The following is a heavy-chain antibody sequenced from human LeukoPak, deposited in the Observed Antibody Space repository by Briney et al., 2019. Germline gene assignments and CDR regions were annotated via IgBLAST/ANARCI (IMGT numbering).Heavy chain of an antibody. D-gene: IGHD2-21*02. CDR3: TRKVGGDYPSY. CDR1: GGTFSSYA. J-gene: IGHJ4*02. CDR2: IIPIFGTA. V-gene: IGHV1-69*13. Sequence: SVKVSCKASGGTFSSYAISWVRQAPGQGLEWMGGIIPIFGTANYAQKFQGRVTITADESTSTAYVELSSLRSEDTAVYYCTRKVGGDYPSYWGQGTLVTVSS.